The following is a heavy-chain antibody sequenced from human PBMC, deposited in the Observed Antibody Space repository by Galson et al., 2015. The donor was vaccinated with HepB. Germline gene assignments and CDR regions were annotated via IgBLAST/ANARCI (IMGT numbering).Heavy chain of an antibody. CDR1: GFSLSTSGMC. D-gene: IGHD3-22*01. CDR3: ARTLDSYYYDSSGDDALDI. V-gene: IGHV2-70*11. Sequence: PALVKPTQTLTLTCTFSGFSLSTSGMCVSWIRQPPGKALEWLARIDWDDDKYYSTSLKTRLTISKDTSKNQVVLTMTNMDPVDTATYYCARTLDSYYYDSSGDDALDIWGQGTMVTVSS. J-gene: IGHJ3*02. CDR2: IDWDDDK.